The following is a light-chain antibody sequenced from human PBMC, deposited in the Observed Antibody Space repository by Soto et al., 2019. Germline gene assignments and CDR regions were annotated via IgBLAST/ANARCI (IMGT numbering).Light chain of an antibody. J-gene: IGKJ4*01. Sequence: VLTQSPGTLSLSPGERDTLSCRASQSVNNAYLAWYQQKPGQAPRLLIYDASKSDTGIPDRFSGSGSGTDFTLTISRLEPEDFAVYYCQQYGTSVLTFGGGTKVEIK. CDR3: QQYGTSVLT. CDR1: QSVNNAY. CDR2: DAS. V-gene: IGKV3-20*01.